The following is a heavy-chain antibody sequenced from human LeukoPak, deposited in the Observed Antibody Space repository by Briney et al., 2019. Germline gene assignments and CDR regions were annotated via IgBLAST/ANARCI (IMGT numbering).Heavy chain of an antibody. D-gene: IGHD2-15*01. CDR1: GFTVSGNY. J-gene: IGHJ5*02. Sequence: GSLRLSCAASGFTVSGNYMSWVRLAPGKGLEWVSVIYSGSDTYYADSVKGRFTISRHSSQNTVYLQMNSLRAEDTAVYYCARAQYCGGGSCYSGTLGSWGQGTLVTVSS. CDR3: ARAQYCGGGSCYSGTLGS. V-gene: IGHV3-53*04. CDR2: IYSGSDT.